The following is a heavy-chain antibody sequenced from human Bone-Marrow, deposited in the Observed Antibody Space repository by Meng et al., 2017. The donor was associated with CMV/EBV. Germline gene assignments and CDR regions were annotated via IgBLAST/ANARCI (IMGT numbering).Heavy chain of an antibody. CDR3: ARVGVGARGWSGMDV. CDR2: INPNSGGT. V-gene: IGHV1-2*02. CDR1: GYTFTAYY. J-gene: IGHJ6*02. D-gene: IGHD1-26*01. Sequence: ASVKVSCKASGYTFTAYYMHWVRQAPGQGLEWMGWINPNSGGTHYAQRFQGRVSMTRGTSISTAYMELSSLRSEDTAVYYCARVGVGARGWSGMDVWGQGTTVTVSS.